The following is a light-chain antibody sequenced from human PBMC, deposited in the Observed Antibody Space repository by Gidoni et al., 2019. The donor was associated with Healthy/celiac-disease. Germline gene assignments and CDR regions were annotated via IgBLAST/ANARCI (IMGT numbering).Light chain of an antibody. CDR2: SNT. CDR1: SSTIGSNT. V-gene: IGLV1-44*01. J-gene: IGLJ2*01. Sequence: QSVLTQQPSASGTPGQRVTTSCSGSSSTIGSNTVNWYQQLPGTAPKLLFYSNTQRPSGVPDRFSGSTSGTSAVLAISGLQSEDEADYYWAAWDDSLNGPVFGGGTKLTVL. CDR3: AAWDDSLNGPV.